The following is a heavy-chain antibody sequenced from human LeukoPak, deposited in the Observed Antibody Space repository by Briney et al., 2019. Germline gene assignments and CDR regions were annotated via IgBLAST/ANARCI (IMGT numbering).Heavy chain of an antibody. CDR3: ARFILYHGAFDI. D-gene: IGHD2-8*01. Sequence: SVKVSCKASGGTFSSYAISWVRQAPGQGLEWRGGIIPIFGTANYAQKFQGRVTITADKSTSTAYMELSSLRSEDTAVYYCARFILYHGAFDIWGQGTMVTVSS. V-gene: IGHV1-69*06. CDR2: IIPIFGTA. CDR1: GGTFSSYA. J-gene: IGHJ3*02.